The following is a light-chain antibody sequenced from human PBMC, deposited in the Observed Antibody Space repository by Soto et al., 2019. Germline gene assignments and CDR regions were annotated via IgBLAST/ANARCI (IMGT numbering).Light chain of an antibody. CDR3: QQSYSTPIT. CDR2: AAS. Sequence: DIQMTQSPSSLSASVGDIVTINFRASQSISSYLNWYQQKPGKAPKLLIYAASSLQSGVPSRFSGSGSGADFILTISSLQSEDFATYYCQQSYSTPITFGQGTRLEIK. CDR1: QSISSY. V-gene: IGKV1-39*01. J-gene: IGKJ5*01.